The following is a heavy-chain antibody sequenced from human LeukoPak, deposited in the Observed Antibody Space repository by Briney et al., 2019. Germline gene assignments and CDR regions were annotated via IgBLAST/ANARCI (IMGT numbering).Heavy chain of an antibody. CDR3: ARDEAGFDY. CDR1: GGSISEDAYY. J-gene: IGHJ4*02. CDR2: IHYSEST. Sequence: SETLSLTCSVSGGSISEDAYYWGWIRQPPGKGLEWIGSIHYSESTYYNPSLKRRVTISVDTSKSQFYLKVTSVTAADTAVYYCARDEAGFDYWGQGTLTIVSS. V-gene: IGHV4-39*07.